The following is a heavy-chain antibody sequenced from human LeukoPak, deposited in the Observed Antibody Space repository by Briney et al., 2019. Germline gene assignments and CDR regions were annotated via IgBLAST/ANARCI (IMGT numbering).Heavy chain of an antibody. J-gene: IGHJ4*02. V-gene: IGHV4-39*01. CDR2: IYYSGST. CDR1: GGSISSSSYY. CDR3: ARHAYCGGDCYHDFDY. D-gene: IGHD2-21*02. Sequence: SETLSPTCTVSGGSISSSSYYWGWIRQPPGKGLEWIGSIYYSGSTYYNPSLKSRVTISVDTSKNQFSLKLSSVTAADTAVYYCARHAYCGGDCYHDFDYWGQGTLVTVSS.